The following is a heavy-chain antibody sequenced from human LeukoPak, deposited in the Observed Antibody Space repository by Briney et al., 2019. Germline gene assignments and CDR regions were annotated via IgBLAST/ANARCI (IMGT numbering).Heavy chain of an antibody. Sequence: ASVNVSCKTSGYTFTHYGISWVRQAPGQGLEWVGWISAYNGDTKYAQSFQDKVTMTTDTSTSTAYMELRSLTSDDTAVYYCARSLLVVPDASGEHDAFDMWGQGTMVTVSS. D-gene: IGHD2-8*02. CDR2: ISAYNGDT. CDR3: ARSLLVVPDASGEHDAFDM. J-gene: IGHJ3*02. CDR1: GYTFTHYG. V-gene: IGHV1-18*01.